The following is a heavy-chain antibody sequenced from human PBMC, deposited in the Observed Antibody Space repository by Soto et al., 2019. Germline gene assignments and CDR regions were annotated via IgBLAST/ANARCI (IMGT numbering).Heavy chain of an antibody. CDR3: ARGGRMGTFDY. CDR1: GGSVSGGSYF. D-gene: IGHD1-1*01. Sequence: SETLSLTCTVSGGSVSGGSYFWSWVRQPPGKGLEWIGYFYYSGSTKYNPSLKSRVTILEDTSKNQFSLKLNSVTAADTAVYYCARGGRMGTFDYWGQGALVTVSS. CDR2: FYYSGST. J-gene: IGHJ4*02. V-gene: IGHV4-61*01.